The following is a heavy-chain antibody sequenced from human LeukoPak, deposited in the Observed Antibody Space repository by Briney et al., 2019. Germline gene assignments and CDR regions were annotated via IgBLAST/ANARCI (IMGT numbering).Heavy chain of an antibody. Sequence: PGGSLRLSCAASGFTFSSYWMSWVRQAPGKGLEWVANIKQDGSEKYYVDSVKGRFTISRDNAKNSLYLQMNSLRAEDTAVYYCAREEGERFTSLDYWGQGTLVTVSS. CDR3: AREEGERFTSLDY. D-gene: IGHD3-16*01. CDR1: GFTFSSYW. V-gene: IGHV3-7*01. CDR2: IKQDGSEK. J-gene: IGHJ4*02.